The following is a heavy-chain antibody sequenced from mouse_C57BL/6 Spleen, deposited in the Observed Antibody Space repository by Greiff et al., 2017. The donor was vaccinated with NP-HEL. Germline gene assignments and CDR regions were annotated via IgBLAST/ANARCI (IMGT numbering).Heavy chain of an antibody. Sequence: VQLQQSGAELVRPGASVTLSCKASGYTFTDYEMHWVKQTPVHGLEWIGAIDPETGGTAYNQKFKGKAILTADKSSSTAYMELRSLTSEDSAVYYCTRSGIFAYWGQGTLVTVSA. V-gene: IGHV1-15*01. CDR2: IDPETGGT. J-gene: IGHJ3*01. CDR1: GYTFTDYE. CDR3: TRSGIFAY.